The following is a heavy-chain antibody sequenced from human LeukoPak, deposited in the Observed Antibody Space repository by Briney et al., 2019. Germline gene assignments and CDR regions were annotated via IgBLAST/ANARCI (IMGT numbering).Heavy chain of an antibody. CDR3: ARGLSGPIFGVVTPLDY. CDR2: IYHSGST. Sequence: SETLSLTCAVSGYSISSGYYWGWIRQPPGKGLEWIGSIYHSGSTYYNPSLKSRVTISVDTSKNQFSLKLSSVTAADTAVYYCARGLSGPIFGVVTPLDYWGQGTLVTVSS. J-gene: IGHJ4*02. V-gene: IGHV4-38-2*01. D-gene: IGHD3-3*01. CDR1: GYSISSGYY.